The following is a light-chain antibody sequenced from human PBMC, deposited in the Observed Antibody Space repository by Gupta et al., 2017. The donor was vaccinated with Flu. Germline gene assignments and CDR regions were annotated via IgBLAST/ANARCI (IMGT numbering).Light chain of an antibody. CDR3: QQYSGTPPT. Sequence: GTLSLSPGERATLSCRASQSVSSNYVAWYQRKPGQAPRLLIFDASSRATGIPDRFSGSGSGTDFTLTISRLEPEDFAVYYCQQYSGTPPTFGHGTQVEIK. CDR1: QSVSSNY. V-gene: IGKV3-20*01. J-gene: IGKJ1*01. CDR2: DAS.